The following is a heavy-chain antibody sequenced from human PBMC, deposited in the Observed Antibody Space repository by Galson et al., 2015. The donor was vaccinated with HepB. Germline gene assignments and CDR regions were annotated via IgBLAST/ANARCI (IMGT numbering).Heavy chain of an antibody. J-gene: IGHJ4*02. D-gene: IGHD2-2*01. CDR1: GYSFTSYW. CDR2: IYPGDSDT. V-gene: IGHV5-51*03. CDR3: ARPGYCSSTSCCAPLDY. Sequence: QSGAEVKKPGESLKISCKGSGYSFTSYWIGWVRQMPGKGLEWMGIIYPGDSDTRYSPSFQGQVTISADKSISTAYLQWSSLKASDTAMYYCARPGYCSSTSCCAPLDYWGQGTLVTVSP.